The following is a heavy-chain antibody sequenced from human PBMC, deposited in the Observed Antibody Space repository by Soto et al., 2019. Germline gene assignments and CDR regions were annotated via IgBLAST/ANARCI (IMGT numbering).Heavy chain of an antibody. Sequence: EVQLLESGGGLVQPGGSLRLSCAASGFTFNNYAMSWVRQAPGKGLEWVSAIGGSGGNTYYADSVKGLFTISRDNSKNTLYLQMNSLRAEDTAVYYCAKETSLSGRYYGMDVWGQGTTVTVSS. CDR1: GFTFNNYA. D-gene: IGHD1-26*01. J-gene: IGHJ6*02. CDR2: IGGSGGNT. CDR3: AKETSLSGRYYGMDV. V-gene: IGHV3-23*01.